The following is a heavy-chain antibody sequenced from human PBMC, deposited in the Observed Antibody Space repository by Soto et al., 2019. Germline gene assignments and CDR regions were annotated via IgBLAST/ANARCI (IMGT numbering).Heavy chain of an antibody. J-gene: IGHJ6*02. CDR3: AKSMGGTANGMGV. CDR1: GLSFDDYA. V-gene: IGHV3-9*01. CDR2: ISWNGGSI. Sequence: DVQLVESGGGLVQSGRSLRLSCAASGLSFDDYAMHWVRQVPGKGLEWVSGISWNGGSIGYADSVKGRFSISRDNAKNSLYLQMNSLRVEDTALYYCAKSMGGTANGMGVWGQGTTVTVSS. D-gene: IGHD2-21*02.